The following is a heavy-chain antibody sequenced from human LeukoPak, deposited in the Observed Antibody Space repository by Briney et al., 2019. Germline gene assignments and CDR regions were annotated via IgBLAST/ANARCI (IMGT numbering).Heavy chain of an antibody. V-gene: IGHV3-74*01. J-gene: IGHJ4*02. CDR3: ASLYGSGSYYKRIDY. Sequence: PGGSLRLSCAASGFTFSSYWMHWVRQAPGKGLVWVSRINSDGSSTSYADSVKGRFTISRDNAKNTLYLQMNSLRAEDTAVYYCASLYGSGSYYKRIDYWGQGTLVTVPS. CDR2: INSDGSST. CDR1: GFTFSSYW. D-gene: IGHD3-10*01.